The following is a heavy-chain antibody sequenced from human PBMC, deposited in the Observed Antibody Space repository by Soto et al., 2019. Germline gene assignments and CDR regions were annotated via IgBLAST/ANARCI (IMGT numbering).Heavy chain of an antibody. CDR2: IYYSGST. D-gene: IGHD2-2*01. CDR1: GGSISSYY. J-gene: IGHJ6*02. V-gene: IGHV4-59*01. Sequence: SETLSLTCTVSGGSISSYYWSWIRQPPGKGLEWNGYIYYSGSTNYNPSLKSRVTISVDTSKNQFSLKLSSVTAADTAVYYCARAYYCSSTSCYAGNYYYGMDVWGQGTTVTVSS. CDR3: ARAYYCSSTSCYAGNYYYGMDV.